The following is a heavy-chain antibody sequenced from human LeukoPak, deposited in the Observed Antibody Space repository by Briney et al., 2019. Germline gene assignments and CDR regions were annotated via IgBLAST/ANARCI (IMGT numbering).Heavy chain of an antibody. J-gene: IGHJ4*02. Sequence: LPGGSLRLSCAASGFTFSSYTMTWVRQAPGKGLEWVSANDGRGISTYYADSVKGRFTISRDNSKSTLFLQMNSLRAEDTAVYYCAKGELGYCNSASCYLVYWGQGTLVTVSS. CDR3: AKGELGYCNSASCYLVY. D-gene: IGHD2-2*01. CDR2: NDGRGIST. CDR1: GFTFSSYT. V-gene: IGHV3-23*01.